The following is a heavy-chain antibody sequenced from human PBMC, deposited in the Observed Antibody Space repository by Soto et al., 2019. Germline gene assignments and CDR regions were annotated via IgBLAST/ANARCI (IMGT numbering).Heavy chain of an antibody. CDR3: AKDRGILGGVAGMMDF. D-gene: IGHD6-19*01. CDR1: GFTFSSYG. J-gene: IGHJ4*02. CDR2: VSGSGRHT. Sequence: EVQMLESGGGLVQPGGSLRLSCAASGFTFSSYGMSWVRQVSGKGLEWVSAVSGSGRHTYYADSVKGRFTISRDNSKNLLYLQIDRLRAEDTAVYYCAKDRGILGGVAGMMDFWGQRTLGTVSS. V-gene: IGHV3-23*01.